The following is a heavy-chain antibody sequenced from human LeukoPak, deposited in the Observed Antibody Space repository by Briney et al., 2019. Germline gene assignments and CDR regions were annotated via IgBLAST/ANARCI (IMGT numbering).Heavy chain of an antibody. Sequence: GGSLRLSCAASGFTFSSYGMHWVRQAPGKGLEWVAVISYDGSNKYYADSVKGRFTISRDNSKNTLYLQMNSLRAEDTAVYYCASLTSPLYNSSWYGDAYGMDVWGQGTTVTVSS. V-gene: IGHV3-30*03. J-gene: IGHJ6*02. CDR2: ISYDGSNK. CDR1: GFTFSSYG. CDR3: ASLTSPLYNSSWYGDAYGMDV. D-gene: IGHD6-13*01.